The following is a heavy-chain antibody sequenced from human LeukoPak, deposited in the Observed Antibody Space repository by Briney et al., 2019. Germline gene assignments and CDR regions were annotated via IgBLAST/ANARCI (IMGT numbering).Heavy chain of an antibody. Sequence: PGGSLRLSCAASGFTLRTYSMNWVRQAPGKGLEWVSSISGGSSYIYYADSVKGRFTISRDNATSSLYLQMNSLRAEDTAVYYCASGSEYTSSWWYYFDYWGQGTLVTVSS. J-gene: IGHJ4*02. CDR1: GFTLRTYS. D-gene: IGHD6-13*01. CDR3: ASGSEYTSSWWYYFDY. V-gene: IGHV3-21*01. CDR2: ISGGSSYI.